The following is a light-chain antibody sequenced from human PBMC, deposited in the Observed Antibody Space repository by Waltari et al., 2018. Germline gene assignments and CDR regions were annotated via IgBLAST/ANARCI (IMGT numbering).Light chain of an antibody. Sequence: EIVLTQSPGTLSLSPGERATLSCRASQSVSSNYLAWYQQKPGRAPRLLIYCASSRATGIPDRFSGSGSGTDFTLTISRLEPEDFAVYYCQQFGSSPKTFGQGTKVEIK. V-gene: IGKV3-20*01. CDR2: CAS. J-gene: IGKJ1*01. CDR1: QSVSSNY. CDR3: QQFGSSPKT.